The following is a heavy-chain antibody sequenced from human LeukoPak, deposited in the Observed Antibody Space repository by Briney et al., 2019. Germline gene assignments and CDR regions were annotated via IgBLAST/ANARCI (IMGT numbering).Heavy chain of an antibody. CDR3: ARAKRVVVVAAIRFRRPTEHQSFDP. Sequence: ASVTVSCTASAYTFTSYYITWVRQAPGQGLEWIGWILSYSDNPTYARNLQGRVTMTTDTSTSTAYMELRSLRSDDTAVYYCARAKRVVVVAAIRFRRPTEHQSFDPWGQGTLVTVSS. D-gene: IGHD2-15*01. CDR2: ILSYSDNP. J-gene: IGHJ5*02. V-gene: IGHV1-18*01. CDR1: AYTFTSYY.